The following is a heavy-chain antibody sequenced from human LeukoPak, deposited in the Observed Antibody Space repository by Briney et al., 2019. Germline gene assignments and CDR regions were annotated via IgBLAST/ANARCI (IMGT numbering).Heavy chain of an antibody. V-gene: IGHV1-8*01. CDR1: GYTFTSYD. D-gene: IGHD5-12*01. Sequence: GASVKVSCKASGYTFTSYDINWVRQATGQGLEWMGWMSPNSGNTGYAQKFQGRVTMTRNTSISTAYMELSSLRSEDTAVYYCARGIPRGYSYYYGMDVWGQGTTVTVSS. CDR3: ARGIPRGYSYYYGMDV. J-gene: IGHJ6*02. CDR2: MSPNSGNT.